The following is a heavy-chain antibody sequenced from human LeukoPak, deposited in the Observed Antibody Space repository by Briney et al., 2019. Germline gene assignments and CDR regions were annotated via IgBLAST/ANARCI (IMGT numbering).Heavy chain of an antibody. CDR1: GGSIGSHY. V-gene: IGHV4-59*11. J-gene: IGHJ1*01. Sequence: PSETLSLTCTVSGGSIGSHYWTWIRQTPGKGLEWIGYVYDIGSTKYNPSLKSRVTISVDTSKNQFSLKLSSVTAADTAVYYCARLKYYYDSSGYRAEYFQHWGQGTLVTVSS. CDR2: VYDIGST. D-gene: IGHD3-22*01. CDR3: ARLKYYYDSSGYRAEYFQH.